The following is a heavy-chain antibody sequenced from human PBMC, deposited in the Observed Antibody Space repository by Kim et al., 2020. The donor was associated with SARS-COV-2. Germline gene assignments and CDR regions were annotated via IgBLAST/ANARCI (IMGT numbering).Heavy chain of an antibody. CDR1: GGSVSSGSYY. Sequence: SETLSLTCTVSGGSVSSGSYYWSWIRQPPGKGLEWIGYIYYSGSTNYNPSLKSRVTISVDTSKNQFSLKLSSVTAADTAVYYCARALLGGGNYREYYYYGMDVWGQGTTVTVSS. J-gene: IGHJ6*02. D-gene: IGHD3-22*01. CDR2: IYYSGST. V-gene: IGHV4-61*01. CDR3: ARALLGGGNYREYYYYGMDV.